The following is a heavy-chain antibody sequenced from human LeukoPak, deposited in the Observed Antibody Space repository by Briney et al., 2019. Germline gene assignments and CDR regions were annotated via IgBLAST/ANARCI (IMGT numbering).Heavy chain of an antibody. V-gene: IGHV3-23*01. Sequence: GGSLRLSCAASGFTFSSYAMSWVRQAPGKGLEWVSAISGSGGSTYYADSVKGRFTIPRDNSKKTLYLQMNSLRTEDTAVDYRARGICYEGSYYFDYWGQGTLVTVSS. CDR3: ARGICYEGSYYFDY. J-gene: IGHJ4*01. D-gene: IGHD5-12*01. CDR2: ISGSGGST. CDR1: GFTFSSYA.